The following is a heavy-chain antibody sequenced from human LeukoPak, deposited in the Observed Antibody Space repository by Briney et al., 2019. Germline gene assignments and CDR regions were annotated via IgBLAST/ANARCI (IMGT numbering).Heavy chain of an antibody. CDR1: GFTFGGNA. CDR3: AKGGNYDYVWGSYRYDY. V-gene: IGHV3-21*04. CDR2: ISSGYI. D-gene: IGHD3-16*02. J-gene: IGHJ4*02. Sequence: GGSRRLSVPAPGFTFGGNARNGFAQVPGKGLNWFSSISSGYIYYADSVKGRFTISRDNAKNSLYLQMNSLRAEDTAVYYCAKGGNYDYVWGSYRYDYWGQGTLVTVSS.